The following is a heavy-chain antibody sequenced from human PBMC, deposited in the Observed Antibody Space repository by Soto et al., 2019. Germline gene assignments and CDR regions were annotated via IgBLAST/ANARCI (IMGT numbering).Heavy chain of an antibody. CDR1: GYTFIDYY. D-gene: IGHD3-22*01. Sequence: ASVKVSCKATGYTFIDYYVHWVRQAPGQGLAWMGWINPNSGDTKYAQKFQGRVTMTRDTSISTAYMELSRLRSDDTAFYYCAKDREHCDDSDFLRPLYNSSYGMDVRGQGTTVTVSS. J-gene: IGHJ6*02. CDR3: AKDREHCDDSDFLRPLYNSSYGMDV. V-gene: IGHV1-2*02. CDR2: INPNSGDT.